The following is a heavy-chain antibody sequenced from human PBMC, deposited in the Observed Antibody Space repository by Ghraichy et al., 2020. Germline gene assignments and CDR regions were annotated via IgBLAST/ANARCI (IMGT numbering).Heavy chain of an antibody. V-gene: IGHV3-74*01. J-gene: IGHJ6*02. CDR2: INSDGGSA. CDR3: ARGGLHVTNRNDHQYGMDV. Sequence: GGSLRLSCAASEFTFSSHWMHWVRQAPGKGLVWVSRINSDGGSASYADSVKGRFTISRDNAKNTLHLEMSSLRAEDTAVFYCARGGLHVTNRNDHQYGMDVWGQGTTVTVSS. D-gene: IGHD1-1*01. CDR1: EFTFSSHW.